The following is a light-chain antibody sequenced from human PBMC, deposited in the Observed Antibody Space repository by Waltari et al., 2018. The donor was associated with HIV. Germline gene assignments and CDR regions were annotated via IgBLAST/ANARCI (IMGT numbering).Light chain of an antibody. CDR3: QQYNSSPFT. V-gene: IGKV3-20*01. Sequence: IVFTQSQGTLPLSPGERATLSCRASQSVDSSYLAWYKQKHGQAPRHFIYGESSRATGIPDRFTGSGSGTYFSLSISRLDPEDFALYYCQQYNSSPFTFGGGTRVEIK. J-gene: IGKJ4*01. CDR1: QSVDSSY. CDR2: GES.